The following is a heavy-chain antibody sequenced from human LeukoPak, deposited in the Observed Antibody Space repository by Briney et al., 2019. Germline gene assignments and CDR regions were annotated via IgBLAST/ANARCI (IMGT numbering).Heavy chain of an antibody. CDR3: ARDLYDSGAYSSPIDY. CDR1: GFTLSSHS. Sequence: GGSLRLSCAAYGFTLSSHSMNWVRQAPGKGLEWVSSISSSSSYIHSADSVKGRFTISRDNAKNSLYLQMNSLRAEDTAVYYCARDLYDSGAYSSPIDYWGRGTLVTVSS. J-gene: IGHJ4*02. V-gene: IGHV3-21*01. CDR2: ISSSSSYI. D-gene: IGHD3-22*01.